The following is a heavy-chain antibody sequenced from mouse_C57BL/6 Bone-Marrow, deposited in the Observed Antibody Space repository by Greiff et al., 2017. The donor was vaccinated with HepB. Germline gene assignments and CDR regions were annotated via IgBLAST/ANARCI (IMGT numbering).Heavy chain of an antibody. CDR2: IYPRSGNT. Sequence: QVQLQQSGAELARPGASVKLSCKASGYTFTSYGISWVKQRTGQGLEWIGEIYPRSGNTYYNEKFKGKATLTADKSSSTAYMELRSLTSEDSAVYFCARSGAHEAWFAYWGQGTLVTVSA. CDR3: ARSGAHEAWFAY. J-gene: IGHJ3*01. CDR1: GYTFTSYG. D-gene: IGHD1-3*01. V-gene: IGHV1-81*01.